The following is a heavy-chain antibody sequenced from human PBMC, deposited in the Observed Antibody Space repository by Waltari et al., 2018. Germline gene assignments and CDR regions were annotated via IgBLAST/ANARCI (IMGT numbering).Heavy chain of an antibody. V-gene: IGHV5-51*01. D-gene: IGHD1-26*01. CDR2: IYPGDSDT. J-gene: IGHJ4*02. CDR1: GYSFTRYW. CDR3: ATLDKWELPHGDYYFDY. Sequence: EVQLVQSGAEVKKPGESLTISCKGSGYSFTRYWIGWVRQMPGKGLEWMGIIYPGDSDTRYSPSFQGQVTISADKSISTAYLQWSSLKASDTAMYYCATLDKWELPHGDYYFDYWGQGTLVTVSS.